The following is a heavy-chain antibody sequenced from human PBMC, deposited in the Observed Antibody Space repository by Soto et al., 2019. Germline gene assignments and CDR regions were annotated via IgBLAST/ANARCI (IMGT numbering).Heavy chain of an antibody. CDR2: INAGNGNT. J-gene: IGHJ6*02. CDR1: GYTFTSYD. Sequence: ASVKVSCKASGYTFTSYDINWVRQATGQRLEWMGWINAGNGNTKYSQKFQGRVTITRDTSASTAYMELSSLRSEDTAVYYCARDYDFWRGYYGGMDVWGQGTTVTVSS. V-gene: IGHV1-3*01. CDR3: ARDYDFWRGYYGGMDV. D-gene: IGHD3-3*01.